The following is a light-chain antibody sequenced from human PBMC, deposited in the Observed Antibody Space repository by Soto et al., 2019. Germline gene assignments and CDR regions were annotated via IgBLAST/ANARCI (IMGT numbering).Light chain of an antibody. Sequence: QSALTQPRSVSGSPGQSGTISCTGTSSDVGGYNYVSWYQQHPGKAPRLMIYDVSERPSGVPDRFSGSKSGNTASLTISGLQAEDEADYYCCSYAGSYTFYVFGTGTKLTVL. CDR3: CSYAGSYTFYV. CDR2: DVS. V-gene: IGLV2-11*01. CDR1: SSDVGGYNY. J-gene: IGLJ1*01.